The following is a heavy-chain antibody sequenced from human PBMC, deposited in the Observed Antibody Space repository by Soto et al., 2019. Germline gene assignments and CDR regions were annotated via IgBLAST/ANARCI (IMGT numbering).Heavy chain of an antibody. D-gene: IGHD3-22*01. CDR1: GGSISSGGYY. J-gene: IGHJ4*02. CDR2: IYYSGST. CDR3: ARASGNYYDSSGYYLHDY. Sequence: LSLTCTVSGGSISSGGYYWSWIRQHPGKGLEWIGYIYYSGSTYYNPSLKSRVTISVDTSKNQFSLKLSSVTAADTAVYYCARASGNYYDSSGYYLHDYWGQGTLVTVSS. V-gene: IGHV4-31*03.